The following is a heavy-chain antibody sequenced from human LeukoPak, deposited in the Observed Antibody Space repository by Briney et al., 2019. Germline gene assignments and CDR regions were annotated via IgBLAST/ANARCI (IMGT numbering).Heavy chain of an antibody. D-gene: IGHD3-22*01. Sequence: GGSLRLSCTASGFTFGDYAMTWVRQAPGKGLEWVDFIRSKVYGGTREYAASVKGRFTISRDDSQGIAYLQMNSLKTEDTAVYYCTRVVDYYDSSGYYYGGPFDYWGQGTLVTVSS. J-gene: IGHJ4*02. CDR2: IRSKVYGGTR. CDR1: GFTFGDYA. CDR3: TRVVDYYDSSGYYYGGPFDY. V-gene: IGHV3-49*04.